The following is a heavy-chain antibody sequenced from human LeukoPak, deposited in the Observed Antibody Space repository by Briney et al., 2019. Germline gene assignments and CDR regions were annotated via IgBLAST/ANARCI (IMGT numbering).Heavy chain of an antibody. J-gene: IGHJ4*02. D-gene: IGHD3-22*01. CDR1: GYNFLSYG. CDR2: ISTYSEKP. CDR3: ARTSVAAHDKIGFVDY. V-gene: IGHV1-18*01. Sequence: ASVKVSCKASGYNFLSYGISWVRQAPGKGLEWMGWISTYSEKPKYSLKLQGRVTVTTDTSTATVSMELRGLTSDDTALYYCARTSVAAHDKIGFVDYWGQGTLVTVS.